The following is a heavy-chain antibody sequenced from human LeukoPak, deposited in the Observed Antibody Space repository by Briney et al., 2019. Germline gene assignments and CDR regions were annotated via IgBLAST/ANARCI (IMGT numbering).Heavy chain of an antibody. D-gene: IGHD4-23*01. Sequence: SETLSLTCTVSGGSISSGDYYWSWIRQPPGKGLEWIGYIYYSGSTYYNPSLKSRVTISVDTSKNQFSLKLSSVTAADTVVYYCASNYGGNDASDAFDIWGQGTMVTVSS. V-gene: IGHV4-30-4*08. CDR1: GGSISSGDYY. CDR3: ASNYGGNDASDAFDI. CDR2: IYYSGST. J-gene: IGHJ3*02.